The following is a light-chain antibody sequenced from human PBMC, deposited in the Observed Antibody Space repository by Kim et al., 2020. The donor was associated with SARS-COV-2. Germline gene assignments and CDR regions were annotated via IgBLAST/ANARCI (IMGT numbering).Light chain of an antibody. V-gene: IGKV1-27*01. CDR1: QGISNY. CDR2: AAS. CDR3: QKYNSAPPFT. Sequence: SVGDRGTITCRASQGISNYLAWYQQKPGKVPKLLIYAASTLQSGVPSRFSGSGSGTEFTLTISSLQPEDVATYYCQKYNSAPPFTFGPGTKVDIK. J-gene: IGKJ3*01.